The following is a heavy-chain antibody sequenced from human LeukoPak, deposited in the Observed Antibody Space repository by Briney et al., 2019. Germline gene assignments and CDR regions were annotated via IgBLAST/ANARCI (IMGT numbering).Heavy chain of an antibody. CDR2: IDPSDSYT. J-gene: IGHJ6*02. CDR1: GYSFTSYW. CDR3: ARHPHYYAMDV. V-gene: IGHV5-10-1*01. Sequence: KCGESPKISCKGSGYSFTSYWISWVRQMPGKGLEWMGSIDPSDSYTNYSPSFQGHVTISADKSISTAYLQWTSLKASDTAMFYCARHPHYYAMDVWGQGTTVTVSS.